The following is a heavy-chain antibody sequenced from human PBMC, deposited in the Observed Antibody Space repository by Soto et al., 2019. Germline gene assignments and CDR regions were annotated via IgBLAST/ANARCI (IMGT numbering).Heavy chain of an antibody. J-gene: IGHJ4*02. CDR1: GFTFSSYS. D-gene: IGHD2-21*02. CDR3: ARDGGDYYFDY. V-gene: IGHV3-48*01. CDR2: ISSSSSTI. Sequence: EVPLVESGGGLVQPGGSLRLSCAASGFTFSSYSMNWVRQAPGKGLEWVSYISSSSSTIYYADSVKGRFTISRDNAKNSLYLQMNSLRAEDTAVYYCARDGGDYYFDYWGQGTLVTVSS.